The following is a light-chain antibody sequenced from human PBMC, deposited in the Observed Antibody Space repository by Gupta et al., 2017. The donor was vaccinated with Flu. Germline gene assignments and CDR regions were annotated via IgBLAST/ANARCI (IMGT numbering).Light chain of an antibody. Sequence: DIVMTQSPDSLAVSLGERATINCKSSQSVLSSSNNKNYLAWYQQKPGQPPKLLIYWASTRESGVPDRFSGSGSGTDFTLTISSLQAEDVAEYYCQQYYSSPPTFGQGTRVEIK. CDR2: WAS. J-gene: IGKJ1*01. CDR3: QQYYSSPPT. V-gene: IGKV4-1*01. CDR1: QSVLSSSNNKNY.